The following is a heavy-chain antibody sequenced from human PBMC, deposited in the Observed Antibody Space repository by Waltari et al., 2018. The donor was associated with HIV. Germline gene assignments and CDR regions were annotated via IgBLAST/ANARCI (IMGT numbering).Heavy chain of an antibody. J-gene: IGHJ2*01. CDR1: GGSISGNRHY. Sequence: QLQLQESGPGLVKPSETVSLTCTVSGGSISGNRHYWGWIRQPPGKGLEWIGSIYYSGNTYYKPSLQSRITMSVDTSKNQFSLKLSSVTAADTAVFYCARHALRVGAAYWNFDLWGRGTLVTVSS. V-gene: IGHV4-39*01. CDR2: IYYSGNT. CDR3: ARHALRVGAAYWNFDL. D-gene: IGHD1-26*01.